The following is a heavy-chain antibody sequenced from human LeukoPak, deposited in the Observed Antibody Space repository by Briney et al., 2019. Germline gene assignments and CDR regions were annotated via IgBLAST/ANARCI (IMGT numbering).Heavy chain of an antibody. D-gene: IGHD6-19*01. J-gene: IGHJ4*02. CDR3: ARAMSSGWYDEGFDY. Sequence: GGSLRLSCAASGFTVSSTYMSWVRQAPGKGLEWVSIIYSGGSTYYADSVKGRFTISRDSSKNTLYLQMNSLRAEDTAVYYCARAMSSGWYDEGFDYWGQGTLVTVSS. CDR1: GFTVSSTY. CDR2: IYSGGST. V-gene: IGHV3-66*01.